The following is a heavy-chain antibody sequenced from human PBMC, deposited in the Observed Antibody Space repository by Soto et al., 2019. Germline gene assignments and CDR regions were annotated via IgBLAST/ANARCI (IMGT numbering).Heavy chain of an antibody. Sequence: GGSLRLSCTASGITFSGSAIHWVRQASGRGLEWLGRIRTKSNGFATAYAVSLKGRFTVSRDDSKNTAYLQINSLKTEDTAVYYCSGLPYDYIDYGPDYWGQGTLVTVS. J-gene: IGHJ4*02. CDR2: IRTKSNGFAT. CDR3: SGLPYDYIDYGPDY. V-gene: IGHV3-73*01. D-gene: IGHD3-16*01. CDR1: GITFSGSA.